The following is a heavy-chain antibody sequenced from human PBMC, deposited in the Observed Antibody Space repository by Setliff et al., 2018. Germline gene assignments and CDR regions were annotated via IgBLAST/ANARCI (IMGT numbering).Heavy chain of an antibody. CDR1: GDSMSSRKFY. CDR3: VRELDCPTTPSCYGGQAEFDS. D-gene: IGHD2-2*01. CDR2: IHTGGST. V-gene: IGHV4-61*02. J-gene: IGHJ4*02. Sequence: PSETLSLTCSVSGDSMSSRKFYWNWIRQPAGRGLEWIGRIHTGGSTNYSPTLGGRVIISLDRSENRLSLRLSSVTAADTAVYYCVRELDCPTTPSCYGGQAEFDSWGQGTLVTVSS.